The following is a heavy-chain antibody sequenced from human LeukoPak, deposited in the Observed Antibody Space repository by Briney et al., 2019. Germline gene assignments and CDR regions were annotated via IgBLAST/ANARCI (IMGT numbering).Heavy chain of an antibody. CDR3: ARVTQWLAPFDY. D-gene: IGHD6-19*01. V-gene: IGHV3-20*04. J-gene: IGHJ4*02. CDR2: INWNGGST. Sequence: GGSLRLSCAASGFTFDDYGMSWVRQAPGEGLEWVSGINWNGGSTGYADSVKGRFTISRDNAKNSLYLQMNSLGAEDTALYYCARVTQWLAPFDYWGQGTLVTVSS. CDR1: GFTFDDYG.